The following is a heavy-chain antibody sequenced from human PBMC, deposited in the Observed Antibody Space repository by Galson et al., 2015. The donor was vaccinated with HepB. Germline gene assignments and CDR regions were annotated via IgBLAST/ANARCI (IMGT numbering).Heavy chain of an antibody. CDR3: ARDKSGSIDY. Sequence: SLRLSCAASGFTFSDYYMSWVRQAPGKGLEWISIITWSGDTTYHTDSVKGRFTIPRDNAKNSLSPQMNSLRVEDTAVYYCARDKSGSIDYWGQGSLVTVSS. V-gene: IGHV3-11*01. CDR2: ITWSGDTT. CDR1: GFTFSDYY. J-gene: IGHJ4*02. D-gene: IGHD3-10*01.